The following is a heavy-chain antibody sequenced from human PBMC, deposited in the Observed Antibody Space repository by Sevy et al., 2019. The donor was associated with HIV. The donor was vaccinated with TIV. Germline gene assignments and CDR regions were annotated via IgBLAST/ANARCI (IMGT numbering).Heavy chain of an antibody. CDR3: AREGCTKPHDY. CDR2: LSFGWGEI. CDR1: GFTFSKYS. Sequence: GGSLRLSCAASGFTFSKYSMSWVRQPPGKGLEWVSTLSFGWGEINYADSVKRRFTISRDNSKSSVYLQMNNLRPEDTAVYYCAREGCTKPHDYWGQGTLVTVSS. J-gene: IGHJ4*02. D-gene: IGHD2-8*01. V-gene: IGHV3-23*01.